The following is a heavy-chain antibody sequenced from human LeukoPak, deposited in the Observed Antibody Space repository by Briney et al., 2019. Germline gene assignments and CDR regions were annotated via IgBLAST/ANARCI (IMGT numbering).Heavy chain of an antibody. J-gene: IGHJ4*02. CDR2: IHYSGST. V-gene: IGHV4-59*01. Sequence: SETLSLTCTVSGGSISSYYWSWIRQPPGKGLEWIGCIHYSGSTNCNPSLKSRLTISVDTSKNQFSLKLSSVTAADTAVYYCARVRDRSSYFYDLDYWGQGTLVTVSS. D-gene: IGHD3-22*01. CDR1: GGSISSYY. CDR3: ARVRDRSSYFYDLDY.